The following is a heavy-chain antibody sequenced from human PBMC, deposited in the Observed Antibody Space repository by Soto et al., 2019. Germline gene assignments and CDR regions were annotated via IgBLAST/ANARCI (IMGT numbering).Heavy chain of an antibody. CDR1: GFTFSSYS. V-gene: IGHV3-21*01. J-gene: IGHJ2*01. D-gene: IGHD5-12*01. CDR3: ARPYGGSRGGQRWLQPFDL. CDR2: ISSSSSYI. Sequence: EVQLVESGGGLVKPGGSLRLSCAASGFTFSSYSMNWVRQAPGKGLEWVSSISSSSSYIYYADSVKGRFTISRDNAKNSLYLQMNSLRAEDTAVYYCARPYGGSRGGQRWLQPFDLWGRGTLVTVSS.